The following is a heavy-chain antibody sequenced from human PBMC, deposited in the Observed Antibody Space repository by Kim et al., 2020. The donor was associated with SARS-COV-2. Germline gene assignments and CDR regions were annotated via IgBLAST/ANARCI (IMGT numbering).Heavy chain of an antibody. CDR2: ISYDGSNK. V-gene: IGHV3-30*18. J-gene: IGHJ4*01. CDR3: AKCYTRASSSPALFDY. CDR1: GFTFSSYG. D-gene: IGHD2-2*02. Sequence: GGSLRLSCAASGFTFSSYGMHWVRQAPGKGLEWVAVISYDGSNKYYADSVKGRFTISRDNSKNTLYLQMNSLRAEDTAVYYCAKCYTRASSSPALFDYWG.